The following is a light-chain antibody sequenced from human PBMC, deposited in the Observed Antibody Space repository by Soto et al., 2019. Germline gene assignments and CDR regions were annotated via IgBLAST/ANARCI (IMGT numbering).Light chain of an antibody. CDR2: GAS. Sequence: EIVLTQSPGTLSLSPGERATLSCRASQSVSSSYLAWYQQKPGQAPRLLIYGASSRATGIPGRFSGSGSGTDFTLTISRLEPEGFAVYYFQQYGSSPLTFGGGTKVEIK. CDR1: QSVSSSY. V-gene: IGKV3-20*01. CDR3: QQYGSSPLT. J-gene: IGKJ4*01.